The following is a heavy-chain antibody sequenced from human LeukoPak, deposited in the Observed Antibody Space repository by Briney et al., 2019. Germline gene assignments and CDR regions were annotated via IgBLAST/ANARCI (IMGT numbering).Heavy chain of an antibody. CDR2: ISSSSSYI. V-gene: IGHV3-21*01. J-gene: IGHJ4*02. D-gene: IGHD3-10*01. Sequence: PGGPLRLSCAASGFTFSSYSMNWVRQAPGKGLEWVSSISSSSSYIYYADSVKGRFTISRDNAKNSLYLQMNSLRAEDTAVYYCARDRAVRGVDFDYWGQGTLVTVSS. CDR3: ARDRAVRGVDFDY. CDR1: GFTFSSYS.